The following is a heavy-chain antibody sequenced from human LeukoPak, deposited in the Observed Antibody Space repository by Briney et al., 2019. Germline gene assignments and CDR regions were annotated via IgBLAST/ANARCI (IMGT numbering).Heavy chain of an antibody. Sequence: WTGGSLRLSCSASGFSFDDYGLIWVRQVPGKGLEWVSGINWNSGNIGYADSVKGRFTISRDNAKNSLYLQMNSPRAEDTALHYCAKDSNYGGNSPLDYWGQGTLVTVSS. J-gene: IGHJ4*02. CDR2: INWNSGNI. CDR1: GFSFDDYG. CDR3: AKDSNYGGNSPLDY. D-gene: IGHD4-23*01. V-gene: IGHV3-20*04.